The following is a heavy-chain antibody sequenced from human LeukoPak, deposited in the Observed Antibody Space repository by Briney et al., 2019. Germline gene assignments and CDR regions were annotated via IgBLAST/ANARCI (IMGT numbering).Heavy chain of an antibody. CDR2: IYHSGST. D-gene: IGHD4-4*01. CDR3: ARTYSNYHPFDY. V-gene: IGHV4-30-2*01. J-gene: IGHJ4*02. CDR1: GGSISSGGYS. Sequence: KTSETLSLTCAVSGGSISSGGYSWSWIRQPPGKGLEWIGYIYHSGSTYYNPSLKSRVTISVDRSKNQFSLKLSSVTAADTAVYYCARTYSNYHPFDYWGQGTLVTVSS.